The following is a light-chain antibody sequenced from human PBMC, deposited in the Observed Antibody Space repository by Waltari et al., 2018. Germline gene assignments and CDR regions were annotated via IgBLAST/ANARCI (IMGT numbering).Light chain of an antibody. CDR2: DVT. Sequence: QSALTQPASVSGSPGQSITIPCTGTSPDVCSYNYLSWYQQYPGKAPQLIIYDVTQRPSGISTRFSGSKSGNTASLTISGLQAEDEADYFCNSHSTTTPVVFGGGTKVTVL. J-gene: IGLJ2*01. CDR1: SPDVCSYNY. V-gene: IGLV2-14*03. CDR3: NSHSTTTPVV.